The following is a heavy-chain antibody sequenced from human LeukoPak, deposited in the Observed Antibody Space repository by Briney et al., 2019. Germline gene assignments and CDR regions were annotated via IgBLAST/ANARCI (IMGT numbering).Heavy chain of an antibody. CDR2: INPSSGGT. V-gene: IGHV1-2*06. CDR3: ARGPSGSDY. J-gene: IGHJ4*02. Sequence: ASVKVSCKVSGHTFTGYYLHGLRQAPGQGLAWMGRINPSSGGTNYAQKFQGRVTMTRDTSINTAYLALSSLRSDDTAVYYCARGPSGSDYWGQGTLVTVSS. D-gene: IGHD3-10*01. CDR1: GHTFTGYY.